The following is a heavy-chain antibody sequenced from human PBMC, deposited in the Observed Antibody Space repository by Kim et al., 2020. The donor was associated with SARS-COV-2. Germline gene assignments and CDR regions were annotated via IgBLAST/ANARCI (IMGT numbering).Heavy chain of an antibody. CDR1: GGSISSGGYY. J-gene: IGHJ4*02. CDR3: ARFESSSGLVTDY. V-gene: IGHV4-31*03. Sequence: SETLSLTCTVSGGSISSGGYYWSWIRQHPGKGLEWIGYVYYSGSTYYNPSLKSRVTISVDTSKNQFSLKLSSVTAADTAVYYCARFESSSGLVTDYWGQGTLVTVSS. D-gene: IGHD3-22*01. CDR2: VYYSGST.